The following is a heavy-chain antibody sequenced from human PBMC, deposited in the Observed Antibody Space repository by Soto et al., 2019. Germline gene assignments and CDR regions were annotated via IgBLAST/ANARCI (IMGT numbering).Heavy chain of an antibody. Sequence: SVKVSCKASGGTFSSYAISWVRQAPGQGLEWMGGIIPIFGTANYAQKFQGRVTITADESTSTAYMELSSLRSEDTAVYYCARDATLMTITSSIWGQGTMVTVSS. D-gene: IGHD2-15*01. V-gene: IGHV1-69*13. CDR1: GGTFSSYA. CDR2: IIPIFGTA. J-gene: IGHJ3*02. CDR3: ARDATLMTITSSI.